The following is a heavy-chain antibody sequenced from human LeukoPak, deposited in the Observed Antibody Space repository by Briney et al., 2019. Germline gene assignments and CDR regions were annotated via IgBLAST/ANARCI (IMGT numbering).Heavy chain of an antibody. CDR2: ISAHNGNK. CDR3: ARVPIPPYSSRWYHPFDY. V-gene: IGHV1-18*01. J-gene: IGHJ4*02. CDR1: GYXFTSXD. D-gene: IGHD6-13*01. Sequence: GASVKVSCKASGYXFTSXDXXWVXXAPGKXXEWMGXISAHNGNKNYAQKLQGRVTMPTETSTSTAYMELRSLRSDDSAVYFCARVPIPPYSSRWYHPFDYWGQGTLVTVSS.